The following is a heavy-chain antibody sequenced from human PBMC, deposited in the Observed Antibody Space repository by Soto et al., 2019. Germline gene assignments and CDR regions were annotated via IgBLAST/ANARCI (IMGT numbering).Heavy chain of an antibody. CDR1: GGSISSGGYY. J-gene: IGHJ4*02. V-gene: IGHV4-31*03. Sequence: QVQLQESGPGLVKPSQTLSLTCTVSGGSISSGGYYWSWIRQHPGKGLEWIGYIYYSGSTYYNPSLKSRVTISVDTSNIQFSLKLSYVTAADTAVYYCASTIPRNDYGDYGEGGDYWGQGTLVTVSS. CDR2: IYYSGST. CDR3: ASTIPRNDYGDYGEGGDY. D-gene: IGHD4-17*01.